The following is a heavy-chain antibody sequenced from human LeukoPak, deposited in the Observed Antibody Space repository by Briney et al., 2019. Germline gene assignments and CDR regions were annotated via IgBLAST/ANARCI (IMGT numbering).Heavy chain of an antibody. CDR1: GFTFSSYA. V-gene: IGHV3-23*01. Sequence: GGSLRLSCAASGFTFSSYAMSWVRQSTWKGLEWVSSTSGDGGATYYSNSVKGRFTISRDNSRNTLYLQMNSLRAEDTAVYYCAKDRPNYYGSNGHYYRRDGDYWGQGTLVTVSS. CDR3: AKDRPNYYGSNGHYYRRDGDY. J-gene: IGHJ4*02. D-gene: IGHD3-22*01. CDR2: TSGDGGAT.